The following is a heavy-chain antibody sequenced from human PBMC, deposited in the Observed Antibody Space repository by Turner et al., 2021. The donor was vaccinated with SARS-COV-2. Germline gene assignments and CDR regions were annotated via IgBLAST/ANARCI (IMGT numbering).Heavy chain of an antibody. D-gene: IGHD6-13*01. J-gene: IGHJ4*02. CDR1: GFTFSNYW. Sequence: EVQLVESGGGLVQPGRSLRLSGAASGFTFSNYWMSWVRQAPGKGLEWVANIKQDGSEKYYVDSVKGRFTISRDNAKNSLYLQMNSLRAEDTAVYYCARDTIAASGTSDYWGQGTLVTVSS. CDR2: IKQDGSEK. V-gene: IGHV3-7*01. CDR3: ARDTIAASGTSDY.